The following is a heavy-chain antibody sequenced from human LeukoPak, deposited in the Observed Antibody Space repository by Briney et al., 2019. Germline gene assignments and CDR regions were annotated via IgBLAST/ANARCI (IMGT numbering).Heavy chain of an antibody. D-gene: IGHD4-17*01. V-gene: IGHV4-61*02. CDR1: GGSISSGSYH. CDR3: ASLYTYGDYDY. CDR2: IYTSGST. J-gene: IGHJ4*02. Sequence: SETLSLTCTVSGGSISSGSYHWSWIRQPAGKGLEWIGRIYTSGSTNYNPSLKSRVTISVDTSKNQFSLKLSSVTAADTAVYYCASLYTYGDYDYWGQGTLVTVSS.